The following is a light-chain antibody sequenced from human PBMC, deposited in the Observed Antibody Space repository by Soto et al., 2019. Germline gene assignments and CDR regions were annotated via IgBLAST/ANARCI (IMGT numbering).Light chain of an antibody. CDR2: KSD. Sequence: QSVLTQPPSASGTPGQRVTISCSGNSSNIGRNSVYWYQQLPGTAPKLLIYKSDQRPSGVPDRFSGSKSGTSASLGISGLRSEDEADYYCEAWDSSLRAYVFGIGTKVT. J-gene: IGLJ1*01. V-gene: IGLV1-47*01. CDR1: SSNIGRNS. CDR3: EAWDSSLRAYV.